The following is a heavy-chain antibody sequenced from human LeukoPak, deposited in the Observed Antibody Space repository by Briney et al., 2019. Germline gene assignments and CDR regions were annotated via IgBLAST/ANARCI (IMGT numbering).Heavy chain of an antibody. CDR1: VYTFTDYY. D-gene: IGHD6-13*01. CDR3: ARDSWYSSSWYQGYYYYYGMDV. Sequence: GASVTVSFKASVYTFTDYYMHWVRQAPGQGLEWMGWINPNSGGTNYAQKFQGRVTMTRDTSISTAYMELSRLRSDDTAVYYCARDSWYSSSWYQGYYYYYGMDVWGQGTTVTVSS. CDR2: INPNSGGT. V-gene: IGHV1-2*02. J-gene: IGHJ6*02.